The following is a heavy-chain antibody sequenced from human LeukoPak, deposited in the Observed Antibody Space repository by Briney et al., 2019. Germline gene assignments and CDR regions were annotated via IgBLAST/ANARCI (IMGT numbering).Heavy chain of an antibody. CDR3: ARLAEYYYDREADY. CDR1: GFTFSDYY. V-gene: IGHV3-11*01. D-gene: IGHD3-22*01. J-gene: IGHJ4*02. Sequence: GGSLRLSCTASGFTFSDYYMSWIRQAPGKGLEWVSYISSSGNTIYYADSVKGRFTISRDNAKNSLYLQMNSLRAEDTAVYNCARLAEYYYDREADYWGQGTLVTVSS. CDR2: ISSSGNTI.